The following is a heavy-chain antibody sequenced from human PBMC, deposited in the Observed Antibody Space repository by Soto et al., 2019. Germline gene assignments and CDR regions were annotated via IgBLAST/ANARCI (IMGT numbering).Heavy chain of an antibody. J-gene: IGHJ4*02. CDR3: ARDSSYDYVWGSPALGWYYFDY. CDR1: GYTFTSYY. Sequence: ASVKVSCKASGYTFTSYYMHWVRQAPGQGLEWMGIINPSGGNTSYAQKFQGRVTMTRDTSTSTVYMELSSLRSEDTAVYYCARDSSYDYVWGSPALGWYYFDYWGQGTLVTVSS. V-gene: IGHV1-46*01. D-gene: IGHD3-16*01. CDR2: INPSGGNT.